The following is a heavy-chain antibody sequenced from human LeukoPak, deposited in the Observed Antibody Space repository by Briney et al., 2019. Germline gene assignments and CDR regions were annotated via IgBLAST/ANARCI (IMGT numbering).Heavy chain of an antibody. CDR2: ISSRSNYI. CDR3: ARGPTIVVVPAAINV. J-gene: IGHJ6*02. CDR1: GFTFSTYS. D-gene: IGHD2-2*01. Sequence: GGSLRLSCAASGFTFSTYSMNWVRQAPGKGLEWVSCISSRSNYIQYADSVKGRFTISRDNAKNPLYLQMNSLRAGDTAVYYCARGPTIVVVPAAINVWGQGTTVTVSS. V-gene: IGHV3-21*01.